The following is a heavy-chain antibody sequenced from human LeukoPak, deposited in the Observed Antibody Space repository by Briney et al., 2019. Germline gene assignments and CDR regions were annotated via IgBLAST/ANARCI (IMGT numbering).Heavy chain of an antibody. CDR1: GFTFSSYA. CDR3: ANGNSSGWYGFGY. J-gene: IGHJ4*02. Sequence: GGSLRLSCAASGFTFSSYAMSWVRQAPGKGLEWVSAISGSGGSTYYADSVKGRLTISRDNSKNTLYLQMNSLRVEDTAVYYCANGNSSGWYGFGYWGQGTLVIVSS. CDR2: ISGSGGST. V-gene: IGHV3-23*01. D-gene: IGHD6-19*01.